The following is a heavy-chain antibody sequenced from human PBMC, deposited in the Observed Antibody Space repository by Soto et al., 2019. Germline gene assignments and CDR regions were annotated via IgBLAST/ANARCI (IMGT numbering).Heavy chain of an antibody. Sequence: PGGSLRLSCAASGFTFSDYYMSCIRQAPGKGLEGVSYTSSSSSYTSYADSVNGRFTISRDNAKNSLYLQMNSLRAEDTAVYYCARGGALCLEVWDPGTTVAVSS. CDR2: TSSSSSYT. J-gene: IGHJ6*02. CDR3: ARGGALCLEV. CDR1: GFTFSDYY. D-gene: IGHD3-16*01. V-gene: IGHV3-11*06.